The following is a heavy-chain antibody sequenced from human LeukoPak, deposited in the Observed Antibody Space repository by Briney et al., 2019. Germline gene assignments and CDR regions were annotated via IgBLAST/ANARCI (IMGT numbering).Heavy chain of an antibody. V-gene: IGHV3-43D*04. J-gene: IGHJ5*02. D-gene: IGHD3-3*01. Sequence: GGSLRLSCAASGFTFDDYAMHWVRQTPGKGLEWVSLISWDGGSTYYADSVKGRFTISRDNSKNSLYLQMNSLRAEDTALYYCAKDRSLTPRDFWSCYYWFDPWGQGTLVTVSS. CDR2: ISWDGGST. CDR1: GFTFDDYA. CDR3: AKDRSLTPRDFWSCYYWFDP.